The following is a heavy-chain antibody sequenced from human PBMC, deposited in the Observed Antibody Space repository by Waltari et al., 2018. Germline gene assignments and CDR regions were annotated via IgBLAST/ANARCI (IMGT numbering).Heavy chain of an antibody. CDR3: ARTWGYSPPLGWFDP. J-gene: IGHJ5*02. V-gene: IGHV4-34*01. CDR2: ISHSGST. D-gene: IGHD1-26*01. Sequence: QVQLHQWGAGLLKPSETLSLTCAVSGGPFTAYSWSWIRQSPDKGLEWIGEISHSGSTNYNPLLKSRFTMSVDTIKKQCSLKLTSVTAADTAVYFCARTWGYSPPLGWFDPWGRGTRVTVSS. CDR1: GGPFTAYS.